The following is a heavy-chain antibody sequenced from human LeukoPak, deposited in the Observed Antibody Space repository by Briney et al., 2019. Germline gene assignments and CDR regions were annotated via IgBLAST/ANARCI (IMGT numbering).Heavy chain of an antibody. D-gene: IGHD4-17*01. CDR1: GFTFSDNY. V-gene: IGHV3-11*06. Sequence: GGSLRLSCAASGFTFSDNYMSWIRQAPGKGLEWVSSISSSSSYIYYADSVKGRFTISRDNAKNSLYLQMNSLRAEDTAVYYCARDFRYGDYVCNDYWGQGTLVTVSS. CDR2: ISSSSSYI. J-gene: IGHJ4*02. CDR3: ARDFRYGDYVCNDY.